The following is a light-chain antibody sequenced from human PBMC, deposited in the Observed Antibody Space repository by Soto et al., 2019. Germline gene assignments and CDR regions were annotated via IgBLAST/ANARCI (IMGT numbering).Light chain of an antibody. J-gene: IGKJ1*01. CDR3: QQYHTDWT. V-gene: IGKV1-5*01. CDR1: QSINIW. CDR2: DAS. Sequence: DLQITQSPSTLSASVGDRVTITCRASQSINIWLAWYQQKPGRAPKLLIYDASNLGSGVPSRFSGSGSGTEFTLTISSLQADDYATFYCQQYHTDWTFGQGTKVDIK.